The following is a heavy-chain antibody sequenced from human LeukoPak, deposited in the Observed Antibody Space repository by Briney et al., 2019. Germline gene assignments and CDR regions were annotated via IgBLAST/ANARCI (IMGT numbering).Heavy chain of an antibody. D-gene: IGHD3-22*01. CDR2: ISSSSSYI. CDR1: GFTFSSYS. Sequence: PWGSLRLSCAASGFTFSSYSMNWVRQAPGKGLEWVSSISSSSSYIYYADSVKGRFTISRDNAKNSLYLQMNSLRAEDTAVYYCASEAYYYDSSGYYADYWGQGTLVTVSS. J-gene: IGHJ4*02. CDR3: ASEAYYYDSSGYYADY. V-gene: IGHV3-21*01.